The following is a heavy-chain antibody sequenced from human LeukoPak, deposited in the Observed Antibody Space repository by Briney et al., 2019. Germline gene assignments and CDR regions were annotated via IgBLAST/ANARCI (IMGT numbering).Heavy chain of an antibody. V-gene: IGHV4-38-2*02. D-gene: IGHD3-10*01. J-gene: IGHJ4*02. Sequence: SETLSLTCTVSGYSISSGYYWGWIRQPPGKGLEWIGSIYHSGRTFYNPSLKSRLTISVDTSKNQFSLKLSSVTAAGTAVYYCASLRTGDFDYWGQGALVTVSS. CDR3: ASLRTGDFDY. CDR2: IYHSGRT. CDR1: GYSISSGYY.